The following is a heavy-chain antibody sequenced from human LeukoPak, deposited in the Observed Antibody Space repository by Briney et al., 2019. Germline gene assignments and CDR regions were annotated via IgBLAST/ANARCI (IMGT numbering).Heavy chain of an antibody. D-gene: IGHD5-24*01. CDR2: ISYDGSNE. J-gene: IGHJ4*02. Sequence: GGSLRLSCAASGFTFSSYGMHWVRQAPGKGLEWVALISYDGSNEYYADSVKGRFTISRDNSKNTLYLQMNSLRAEDTAVYYCAKDLSTRWLQHQNGFGLHYWGQGTLVTVSS. V-gene: IGHV3-30*18. CDR3: AKDLSTRWLQHQNGFGLHY. CDR1: GFTFSSYG.